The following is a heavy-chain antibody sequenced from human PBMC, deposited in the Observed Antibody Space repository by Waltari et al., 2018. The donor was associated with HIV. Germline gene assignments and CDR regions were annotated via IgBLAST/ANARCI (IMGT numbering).Heavy chain of an antibody. J-gene: IGHJ4*02. CDR2: IFHSGSV. D-gene: IGHD2-8*02. CDR1: RGSIVSSNC. CDR3: ASLKGHPMSGAGAFDY. Sequence: QVQLQESGPGLVKPSKTLLLICDVSRGSIVSSNCWAWVRQTPGQGLEWFGVIFHSGSVNYSPSLRGRVTISLDKSKNRCSLKLISVTAADTATYFCASLKGHPMSGAGAFDYWGQGILVTVS. V-gene: IGHV4-4*02.